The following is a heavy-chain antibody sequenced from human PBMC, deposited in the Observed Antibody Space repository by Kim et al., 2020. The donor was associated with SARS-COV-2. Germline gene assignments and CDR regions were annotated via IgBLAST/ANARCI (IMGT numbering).Heavy chain of an antibody. CDR2: IYYSGST. Sequence: SETLSLPCTVSGGSISSYYWSWIRQPPGKGLEWIGYIYYSGSTNYNPSLKSRVTISVDTSKNQFSLKLSSVTAADTSVYYCERGDITGTTSPFDYWRQG. V-gene: IGHV4-59*01. J-gene: IGHJ4*02. CDR3: ERGDITGTTSPFDY. D-gene: IGHD1-7*01. CDR1: GGSISSYY.